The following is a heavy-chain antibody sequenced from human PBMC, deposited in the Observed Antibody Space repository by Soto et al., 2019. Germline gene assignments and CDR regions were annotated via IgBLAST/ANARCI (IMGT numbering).Heavy chain of an antibody. V-gene: IGHV1-3*01. J-gene: IGHJ4*02. CDR1: GYTFTSYA. CDR3: ARNTLRFDY. D-gene: IGHD4-17*01. CDR2: INAGNGKT. Sequence: QVQLVQSGAEVKKPGASVKVSCKASGYTFTSYAIHWVRQAPGQSLEWMGWINAGNGKTEYSQKFQGRVTITRDTSASTAYMELSSPRSEDTAVYYGARNTLRFDYWGQGTLVTVSS.